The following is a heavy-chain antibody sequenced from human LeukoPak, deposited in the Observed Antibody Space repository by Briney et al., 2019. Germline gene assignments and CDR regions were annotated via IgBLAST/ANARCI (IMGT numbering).Heavy chain of an antibody. Sequence: GGSLRLSCAASGFTFSSYEMNWVRQAPGKGLEWASYISSSSSTIYYADSVKGRFTISRDNAKNSVFLQMNSLRVEDTAIYYCARGRAIDIWGRGTMVTVSS. J-gene: IGHJ3*02. CDR1: GFTFSSYE. CDR3: ARGRAIDI. V-gene: IGHV3-48*03. CDR2: ISSSSSTI.